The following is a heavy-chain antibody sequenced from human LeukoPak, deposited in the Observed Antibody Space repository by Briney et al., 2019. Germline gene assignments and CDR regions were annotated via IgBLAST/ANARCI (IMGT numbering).Heavy chain of an antibody. D-gene: IGHD3-9*01. CDR2: ISSSSSYI. J-gene: IGHJ4*02. Sequence: GGSLRLSCAASGFTFSSYSMNWVRQAPGKGLEWVSSISSSSSYIYYADSVKGRFTISRDNAKNSLYLQMNSLRAEDTAVYYCARDSPGFLFDYWGQGTLVTVSS. V-gene: IGHV3-21*01. CDR3: ARDSPGFLFDY. CDR1: GFTFSSYS.